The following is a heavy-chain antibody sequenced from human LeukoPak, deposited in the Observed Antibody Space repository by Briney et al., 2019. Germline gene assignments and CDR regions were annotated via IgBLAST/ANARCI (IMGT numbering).Heavy chain of an antibody. CDR2: IYNTVDD. CDR3: ARSRNFDSTGFNPTHYLDS. D-gene: IGHD3-9*01. CDR1: GGSVIGSY. V-gene: IGHV4-59*02. Sequence: WETLSLTCSVSGGSVIGSYWTWVRQSPGGTLQYIGYIYNTVDDNYCACLRGRVTISIDMSRHHVSVRLISVTAADTGIYYCARSRNFDSTGFNPTHYLDSWGQGALVRVA. J-gene: IGHJ4*02.